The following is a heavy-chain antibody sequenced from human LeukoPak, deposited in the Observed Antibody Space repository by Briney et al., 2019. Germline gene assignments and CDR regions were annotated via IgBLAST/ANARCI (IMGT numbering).Heavy chain of an antibody. CDR2: ISAYNGNT. D-gene: IGHD3-3*01. J-gene: IGHJ4*02. Sequence: ASVKVSCKASGYTFTSYGISWVRQAPGQGLEWMGWISAYNGNTNYAQKLQGRVTMTTDTSTSTAYMELRSLRSDDTAVYYCARVESDFWSGYLYYFDYWGQGTLVTVSS. V-gene: IGHV1-18*01. CDR3: ARVESDFWSGYLYYFDY. CDR1: GYTFTSYG.